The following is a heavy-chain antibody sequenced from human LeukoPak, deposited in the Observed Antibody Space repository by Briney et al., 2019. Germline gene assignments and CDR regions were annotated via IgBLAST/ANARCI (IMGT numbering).Heavy chain of an antibody. Sequence: SETLSLTCSVSGASINDHYWSWIRQPPGKGLEWIGYVDYTGGTIYNPSLKSRVTTSLDRSKNQFSLSLSSLTAADTAVYYCARQTNLPKHDAFDIRGQGTMVTVSS. D-gene: IGHD1-14*01. J-gene: IGHJ3*02. CDR3: ARQTNLPKHDAFDI. CDR2: VDYTGGT. CDR1: GASINDHY. V-gene: IGHV4-59*11.